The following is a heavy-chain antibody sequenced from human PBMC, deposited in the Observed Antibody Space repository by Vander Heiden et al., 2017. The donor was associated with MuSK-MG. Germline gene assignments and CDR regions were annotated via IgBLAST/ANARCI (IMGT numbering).Heavy chain of an antibody. J-gene: IGHJ2*01. Sequence: EVQLVETGGGLIQPGGSLTLSCAASGFPVSSNYMSWVRQAPGKGLEWVSVIYSGGSTYYADSVKGRFTISRDNSKNTLYLQMNSLRAEDTAVYYCAREVGVGGGWYFDLWGRGTLVTVSS. CDR2: IYSGGST. CDR1: GFPVSSNY. V-gene: IGHV3-53*02. CDR3: AREVGVGGGWYFDL. D-gene: IGHD1-26*01.